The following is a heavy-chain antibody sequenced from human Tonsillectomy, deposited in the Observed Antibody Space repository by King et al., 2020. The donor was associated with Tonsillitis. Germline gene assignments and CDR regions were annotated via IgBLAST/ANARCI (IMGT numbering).Heavy chain of an antibody. J-gene: IGHJ6*04. CDR2: IIWNIGSI. CDR1: GFTFDDYA. Sequence: VQLVESGGGLVQPGRSLRLSCTASGFTFDDYAMHWVRQAPGKGLEWVAGIIWNIGSIGYADSVKGRFTISRDNAKNSLYLQMNSLRAEDTALYYCTKDRDYALDVWGKGTTVTVSS. V-gene: IGHV3-9*01. CDR3: TKDRDYALDV.